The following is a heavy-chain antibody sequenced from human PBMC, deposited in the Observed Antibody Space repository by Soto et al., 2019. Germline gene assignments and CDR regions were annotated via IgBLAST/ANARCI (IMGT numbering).Heavy chain of an antibody. D-gene: IGHD3-10*01. Sequence: PSETLSLTCTVSGGSISSDSSYWGWIRQPPGKGLEWIANIYYSGSTYYNPSLKSRVTISLDTSKNQFSLKLSSVTAADTAVYYCARQSEYYFASGRAAPLYGMDVWGQGTTVTVSS. CDR2: IYYSGST. V-gene: IGHV4-39*01. CDR3: ARQSEYYFASGRAAPLYGMDV. CDR1: GGSISSDSSY. J-gene: IGHJ6*02.